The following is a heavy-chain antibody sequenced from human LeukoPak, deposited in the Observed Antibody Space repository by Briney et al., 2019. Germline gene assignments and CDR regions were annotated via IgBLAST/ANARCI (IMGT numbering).Heavy chain of an antibody. J-gene: IGHJ5*02. Sequence: PGGSLRLSCAASGFTFSNAWMSWVRQAPGKGLEWVGRIKSKTDGGTTDYAAPVKGRFTISGDDSKNTLYLQMNSLKTEDTAVYYCTTDLGYCSGGSCYPSWFDPWGQGTLVTVSS. CDR1: GFTFSNAW. V-gene: IGHV3-15*01. D-gene: IGHD2-15*01. CDR3: TTDLGYCSGGSCYPSWFDP. CDR2: IKSKTDGGTT.